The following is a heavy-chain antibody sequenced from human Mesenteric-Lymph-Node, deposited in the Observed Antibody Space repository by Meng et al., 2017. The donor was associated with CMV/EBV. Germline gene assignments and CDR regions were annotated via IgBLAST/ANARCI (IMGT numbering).Heavy chain of an antibody. CDR1: GGSISSSSYY. Sequence: SETLSLTCTVSGGSISSSSYYWGWIRHPPGKGLEWIGSIFYSGRPYFDPSLKSRVTISIDTSKNQFSLKLSSVTAADTALYYCTRGARVGELGVGNWFGPWGQGTLVTVSS. CDR2: IFYSGRP. V-gene: IGHV4-39*07. CDR3: TRGARVGELGVGNWFGP. D-gene: IGHD1-26*01. J-gene: IGHJ5*02.